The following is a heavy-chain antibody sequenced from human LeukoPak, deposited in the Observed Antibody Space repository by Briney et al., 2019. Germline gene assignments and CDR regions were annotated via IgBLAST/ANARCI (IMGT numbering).Heavy chain of an antibody. Sequence: KSSETLSLTCTVSGGSISSSSYYWGWIRQPPGKGLEWIGSIYYSGSTYYNPSLKSRVTISVETSKNQFSLKLSSVTAADTAVYYCARHRGYSCGYPSWFDPWGQGTLVTVSS. J-gene: IGHJ5*02. D-gene: IGHD5-18*01. V-gene: IGHV4-39*01. CDR3: ARHRGYSCGYPSWFDP. CDR2: IYYSGST. CDR1: GGSISSSSYY.